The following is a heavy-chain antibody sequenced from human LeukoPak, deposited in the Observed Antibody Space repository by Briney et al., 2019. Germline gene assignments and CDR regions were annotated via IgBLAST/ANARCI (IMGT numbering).Heavy chain of an antibody. J-gene: IGHJ2*01. D-gene: IGHD3-9*01. V-gene: IGHV5-51*01. CDR1: GYSFTSYW. CDR3: ARDGYYDILTGVAWYFDL. Sequence: GESLKISCKGSGYSFTSYWIGWVRQMPGKGLERMGIIYPGDSDTRYSPSFQGQVTISADKSISTAYMELSRLRSDDTAVYYCARDGYYDILTGVAWYFDLWGRGTLVTVSS. CDR2: IYPGDSDT.